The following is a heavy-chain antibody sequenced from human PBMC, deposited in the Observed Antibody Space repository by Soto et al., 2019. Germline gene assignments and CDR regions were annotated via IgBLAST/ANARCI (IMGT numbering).Heavy chain of an antibody. CDR1: GGTFSSYA. CDR2: IIPIFGTA. CDR3: ARDLNCISTSCYANWFDP. J-gene: IGHJ5*02. Sequence: QVQLVQSGAEVKKPGSSVKVSCKASGGTFSSYAISWVRQAPGQGLEWMGGIIPIFGTANYAQKFQGRVTITADESTSTAYRELSSLRSEDTAVYYCARDLNCISTSCYANWFDPWGQGTLVTVSS. V-gene: IGHV1-69*12. D-gene: IGHD2-2*01.